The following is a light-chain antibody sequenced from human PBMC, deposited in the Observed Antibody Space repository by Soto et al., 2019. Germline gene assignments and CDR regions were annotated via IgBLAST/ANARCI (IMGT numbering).Light chain of an antibody. CDR3: QKYNSAPLT. V-gene: IGKV1-27*01. Sequence: DIQMTQSPSSLSASVGVRITITCRASQGISNYLAWYQQKPGKVPQLLIYAASTLQSGVPSRFGGSGSGTDFTLTISGLQPEDVASYYCQKYNSAPLTFGGGTKVEIK. J-gene: IGKJ4*01. CDR2: AAS. CDR1: QGISNY.